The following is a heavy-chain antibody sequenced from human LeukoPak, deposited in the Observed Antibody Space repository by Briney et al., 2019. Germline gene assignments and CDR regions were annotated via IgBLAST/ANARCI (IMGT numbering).Heavy chain of an antibody. CDR2: ISGYNGNT. J-gene: IGHJ3*02. CDR3: ARERGRLTMVRGGYDAFDI. CDR1: GYTFTNYG. V-gene: IGHV1-18*01. Sequence: ASVKVSCKASGYTFTNYGVSWVRQAPGQGLGWMGWISGYNGNTNYAQKFQGRVTMTTDTSTSTAYMEVRRLRFDDTALYYCARERGRLTMVRGGYDAFDIWGQGTMVTVSS. D-gene: IGHD3-10*01.